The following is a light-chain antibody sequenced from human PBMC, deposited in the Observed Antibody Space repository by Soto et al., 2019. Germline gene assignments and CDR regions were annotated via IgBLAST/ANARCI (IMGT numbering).Light chain of an antibody. V-gene: IGKV1-6*01. CDR3: LQDYTYPRT. CDR2: AAS. J-gene: IGKJ1*01. CDR1: QGIRNH. Sequence: AIQMTQSPSSLSSSVGDRVTITCRASQGIRNHLGWYQQKPGRAPQLLIFAASNLQSGVPSRFSGSGSGTDFTLSSRSLQPEDFATYYCLQDYTYPRTFGQGTKVEIK.